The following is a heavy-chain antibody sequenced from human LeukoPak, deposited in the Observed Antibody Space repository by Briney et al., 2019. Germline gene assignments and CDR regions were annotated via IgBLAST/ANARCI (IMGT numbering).Heavy chain of an antibody. Sequence: GGSLRLSCAASEFTVSSRYMTWVRQAPGKGLEWVSAISSGGSTNYADSVKGRFTISTDNSKNTLYLQMNNLRAEDTAVYYCARAPGSYWRFDLWGRGTLVTVSS. CDR1: EFTVSSRY. V-gene: IGHV3-66*01. CDR3: ARAPGSYWRFDL. D-gene: IGHD3-10*01. CDR2: ISSGGST. J-gene: IGHJ2*01.